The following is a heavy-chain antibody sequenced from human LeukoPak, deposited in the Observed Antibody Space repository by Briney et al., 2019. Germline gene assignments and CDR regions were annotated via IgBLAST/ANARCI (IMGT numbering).Heavy chain of an antibody. CDR2: INHSGST. D-gene: IGHD4/OR15-4a*01. CDR1: GGSFSGYY. V-gene: IGHV4-34*01. CDR3: ARGDYGPQMYYFDY. J-gene: IGHJ4*02. Sequence: SETLSLTCAVYGGSFSGYYWSWIRQPPGKGLERIGEINHSGSTNYNPSLKSRVTISVDTSKNQFSPKLSSVTAADTAVYYCARGDYGPQMYYFDYWGQGTLVTVSS.